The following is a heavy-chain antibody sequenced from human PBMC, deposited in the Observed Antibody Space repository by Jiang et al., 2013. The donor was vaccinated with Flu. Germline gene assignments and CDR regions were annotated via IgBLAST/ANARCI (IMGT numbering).Heavy chain of an antibody. V-gene: IGHV1-69*01. CDR3: AREDNPTKFTIFGVGPRGANWVWYYYGMDV. D-gene: IGHD3-3*01. J-gene: IGHJ6*02. CDR2: IIPIFGTA. Sequence: EVKKPGSSVKVSCKASGGTFSSYAISWVRQAPGQGLEWMGGIIPIFGTANYAQKFQGRVTITADESTSTAYMELSSLRSEDTAVYYCAREDNPTKFTIFGVGPRGANWVWYYYGMDVWGQGTTVTVSS. CDR1: GGTFSSYA.